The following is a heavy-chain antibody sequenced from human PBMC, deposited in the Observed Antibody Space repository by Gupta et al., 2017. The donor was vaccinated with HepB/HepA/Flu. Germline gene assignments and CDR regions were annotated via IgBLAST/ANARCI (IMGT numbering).Heavy chain of an antibody. Sequence: VQLVESGGNLVQPGGSLTLSCAASGFIFSNFYMTWARQAPGKGLEWVAIITPDGSDPRYVDPVKGRFTISRDNAKNSLFLQMNSLTADDTAVYYCVLGAGDSWGQGTVVSVSS. CDR2: ITPDGSDP. D-gene: IGHD2-21*01. CDR1: GFIFSNFY. CDR3: VLGAGDS. V-gene: IGHV3-7*01. J-gene: IGHJ4*02.